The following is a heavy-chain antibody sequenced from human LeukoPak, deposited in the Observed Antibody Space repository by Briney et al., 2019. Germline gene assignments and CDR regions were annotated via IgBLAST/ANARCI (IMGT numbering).Heavy chain of an antibody. Sequence: SVKVSCKASGGTFSSYAISWVRQAPGQGLEWMGGIIPIFGTANYAQKFQGRVTITADKSTSTAYMELSSLRSEDTAVYYFARVPTAIGTAMAPFDPWGQGTLVTVSS. V-gene: IGHV1-69*06. D-gene: IGHD5-18*01. CDR1: GGTFSSYA. J-gene: IGHJ5*02. CDR3: ARVPTAIGTAMAPFDP. CDR2: IIPIFGTA.